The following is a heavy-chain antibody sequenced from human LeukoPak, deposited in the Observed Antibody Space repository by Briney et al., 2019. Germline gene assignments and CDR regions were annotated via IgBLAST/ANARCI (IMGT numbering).Heavy chain of an antibody. D-gene: IGHD3-10*01. CDR1: GGSISSYY. J-gene: IGHJ3*02. CDR2: IYYSGST. V-gene: IGHV4-59*12. Sequence: PSETLSLTCTVSGGSISSYYWSWIRQPPGRGLEWIGYIYYSGSTNYNPSLKSRVTISVDTSKNQFSLKLSSVTAADTAVYYCARGLRRYYYGSGIDIWGQGTMVTVSS. CDR3: ARGLRRYYYGSGIDI.